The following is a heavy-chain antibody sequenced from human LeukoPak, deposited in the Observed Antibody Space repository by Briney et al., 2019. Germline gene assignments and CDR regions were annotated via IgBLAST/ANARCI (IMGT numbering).Heavy chain of an antibody. CDR1: GGSFSGYY. CDR2: INHSGST. J-gene: IGHJ4*02. CDR3: ARLRYFDY. V-gene: IGHV4-34*01. D-gene: IGHD3-9*01. Sequence: SETLSLTCAVYGGSFSGYYWSWIRQPPGKGLEWIGEINHSGSTNYNPSLKSRVTISVDTSKNQFSLKLSSVTAADTAVYYCARLRYFDYWGQGTLVTVSS.